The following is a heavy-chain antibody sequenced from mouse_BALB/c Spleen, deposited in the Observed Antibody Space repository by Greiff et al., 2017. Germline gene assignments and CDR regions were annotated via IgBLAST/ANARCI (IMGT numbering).Heavy chain of an antibody. D-gene: IGHD2-1*01. CDR3: ARGGNYGNYRYWYFDV. CDR2: IWGDGST. Sequence: VKVVESGPGLVAPSQSLSITCTVSGFSLTGYGVNWVRQPPGKGLEWLGMIWGDGSTDYNSALKSRLSISKDNSKSQVFLKMNSLQTDDTARYYCARGGNYGNYRYWYFDVWGAGTTVTVSS. CDR1: GFSLTGYG. V-gene: IGHV2-6-7*01. J-gene: IGHJ1*01.